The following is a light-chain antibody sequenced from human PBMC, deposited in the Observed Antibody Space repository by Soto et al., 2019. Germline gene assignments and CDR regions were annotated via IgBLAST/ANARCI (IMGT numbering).Light chain of an antibody. Sequence: QSALTQSPSASGSPGQSVTISCTGTKNDIGVYDFVSWYQHHPGKAPRLIIYEVVQRPSGVPDRFSGSKSGNTASLTVSGLQAADEADYFCKSYDHTLSRSLFGGGTKVTVL. V-gene: IGLV2-8*01. CDR1: KNDIGVYDF. CDR2: EVV. J-gene: IGLJ3*02. CDR3: KSYDHTLSRSL.